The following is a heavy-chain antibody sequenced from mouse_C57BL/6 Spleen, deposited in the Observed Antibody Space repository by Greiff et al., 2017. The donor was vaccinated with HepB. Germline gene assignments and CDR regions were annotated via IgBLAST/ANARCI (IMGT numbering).Heavy chain of an antibody. J-gene: IGHJ4*01. CDR2: INPSSGYT. CDR1: GYTFTSYW. CDR3: ARGRDGYYYAMDY. D-gene: IGHD2-3*01. Sequence: QVQLQQSGAELAKPGASVKLSCKASGYTFTSYWMHWVEQRPGQGLEWIGYINPSSGYTKYNQKFKDKATLTADKSSSTAYMQLSSLTYEDSAVYYCARGRDGYYYAMDYWGQGTSVTVSS. V-gene: IGHV1-7*01.